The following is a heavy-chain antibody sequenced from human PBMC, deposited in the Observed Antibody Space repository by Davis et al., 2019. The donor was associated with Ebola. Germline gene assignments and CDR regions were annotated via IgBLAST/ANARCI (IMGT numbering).Heavy chain of an antibody. CDR2: ISGSGGST. CDR3: AKDLFSTAMVSPLDY. CDR1: GFTFSSYW. Sequence: GGSLRLSCAASGFTFSSYWMSWVRQAPGKGLEWVSAISGSGGSTYYADSVKGRFTISRDNSKNTLYLQMNSLRAEDTAVYYCAKDLFSTAMVSPLDYWGQGTLVTVSS. J-gene: IGHJ4*02. V-gene: IGHV3-23*01. D-gene: IGHD5-18*01.